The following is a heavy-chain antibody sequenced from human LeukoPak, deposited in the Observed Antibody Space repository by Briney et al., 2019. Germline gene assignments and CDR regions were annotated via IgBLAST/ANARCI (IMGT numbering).Heavy chain of an antibody. CDR2: IYTCGST. V-gene: IGHV3-53*01. J-gene: IGHJ4*02. CDR3: ASATEDLSYFDY. CDR1: VVTASSNY. Sequence: GGSLRLSRVLSVVTASSNYTSCGPHALGRRLEWVSVIYTCGSTYSADSVKVRFTISRDNSKSTLFLQMNSLRAEDTALYYCASATEDLSYFDYWGQGTLVTVSS.